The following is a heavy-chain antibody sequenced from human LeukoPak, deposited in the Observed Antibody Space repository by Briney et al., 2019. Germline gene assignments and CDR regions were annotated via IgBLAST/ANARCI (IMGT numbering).Heavy chain of an antibody. CDR1: GLTFSSYE. D-gene: IGHD4-23*01. CDR2: ISSSGSTI. Sequence: GGSLRLSCAASGLTFSSYEMNWVRQAPGKGLEWVSHISSSGSTIYYTDSVKGRFTISRDISKNSLYLQMNSLRAEDTAIYYCARTVARIGYWGQGTLVTVSS. V-gene: IGHV3-48*03. J-gene: IGHJ4*02. CDR3: ARTVARIGY.